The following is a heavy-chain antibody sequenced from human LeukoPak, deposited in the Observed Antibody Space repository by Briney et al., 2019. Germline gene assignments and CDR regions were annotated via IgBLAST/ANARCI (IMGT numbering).Heavy chain of an antibody. D-gene: IGHD6-6*01. CDR3: ARVLPSSSDVFDI. J-gene: IGHJ3*02. CDR2: IYHSGST. V-gene: IGHV4-30-2*01. CDR1: GGSSSSGRYS. Sequence: SETLSLTCAVSGGSSSSGRYSWAWIRQTPGEGLEWIGYIYHSGSTYYNPSLKSRVTISMDTSKNHLSLKLSSVTAADTAVYYCARVLPSSSDVFDIWGQGTMVTVSS.